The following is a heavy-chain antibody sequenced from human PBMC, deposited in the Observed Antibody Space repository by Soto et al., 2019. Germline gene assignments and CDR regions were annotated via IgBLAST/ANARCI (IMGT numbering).Heavy chain of an antibody. D-gene: IGHD2-2*01. V-gene: IGHV4-59*01. CDR2: IYSIGST. CDR1: GGSISSYY. CDR3: ARGVVVPTSGAFDI. Sequence: SETLSLTCTVSGGSISSYYWSWIRQPPGKGLEWIGYIYSIGSTNYNPSLRSRVTMSIDTSQEQFSLKLTSVTAADTAVYYCARGVVVPTSGAFDIWGQGTMVTVSS. J-gene: IGHJ3*02.